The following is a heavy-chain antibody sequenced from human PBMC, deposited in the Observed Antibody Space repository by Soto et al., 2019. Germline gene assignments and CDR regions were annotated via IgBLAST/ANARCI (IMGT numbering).Heavy chain of an antibody. J-gene: IGHJ4*02. CDR1: GGSFSSGYYY. CDR3: AREGYDSSGLDY. D-gene: IGHD3-22*01. Sequence: KPSETLSLTCTVSGGSFSSGYYYWNWIRQPPGKGLEWIGYIYYSGNTYYNPSLKSRVTISLDTSNNQFSLRLSSVTAADTAVYYCAREGYDSSGLDYWGQGTLVTVSS. V-gene: IGHV4-30-4*01. CDR2: IYYSGNT.